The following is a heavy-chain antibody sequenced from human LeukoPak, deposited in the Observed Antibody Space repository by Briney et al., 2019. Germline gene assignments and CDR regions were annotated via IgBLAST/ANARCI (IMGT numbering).Heavy chain of an antibody. CDR3: AREHRERIQLWSFVY. J-gene: IGHJ4*02. D-gene: IGHD5-18*01. V-gene: IGHV4-39*02. CDR1: GSSISSSSYY. CDR2: IYYSGST. Sequence: SETLSLTCTVSGSSISSSSYYWGWIRQPPGKGLEWIGSIYYSGSTYYNPSLKSRVTISVDTSKNQFSLKLSSVTAADTAVYYCAREHRERIQLWSFVYWGQGTLVTVSS.